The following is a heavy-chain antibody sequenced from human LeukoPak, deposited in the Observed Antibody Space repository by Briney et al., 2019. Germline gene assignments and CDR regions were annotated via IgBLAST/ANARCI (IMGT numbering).Heavy chain of an antibody. CDR3: ARDLGGGYFDH. Sequence: ASVKVSCKASGYTFTGYYMHWVRQAPGQGLEWTGWINPNSGGTNYAQKFQGRVTMTRETSISTAYMEDTSVGTAYMELSGLRSDDTAVYYCARDLGGGYFDHWGQGTLVTVSS. CDR1: GYTFTGYY. J-gene: IGHJ4*02. V-gene: IGHV1-2*02. CDR2: INPNSGGT. D-gene: IGHD3-16*01.